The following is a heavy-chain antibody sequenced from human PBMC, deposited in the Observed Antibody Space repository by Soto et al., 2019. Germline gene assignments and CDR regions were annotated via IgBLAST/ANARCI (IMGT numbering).Heavy chain of an antibody. Sequence: QVQLVQSGAEVKKPGSSVKVSCKASGGTCSSYTISWVRQAPGQGLEWMGRIIPILGIANYAQKFQGRVTITADQSTITAYMELSSLRSEDTAVYYCASVARDPQAFDIWGKGTMVTVSS. CDR2: IIPILGIA. CDR1: GGTCSSYT. D-gene: IGHD2-21*02. V-gene: IGHV1-69*02. CDR3: ASVARDPQAFDI. J-gene: IGHJ3*02.